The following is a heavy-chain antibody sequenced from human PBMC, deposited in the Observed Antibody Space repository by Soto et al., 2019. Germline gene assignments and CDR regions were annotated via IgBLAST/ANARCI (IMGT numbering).Heavy chain of an antibody. CDR2: VYYSGST. Sequence: SETLSLTCTVSGGSISSGGYYWSWIRQHPGKGLEWIGYVYYSGSTYYNPSLKSRVTISVDTSKNQFSLKLSSVTAADTAVYYCARDHKRSSWYWFDPWGQGTLVTVSS. V-gene: IGHV4-31*03. CDR1: GGSISSGGYY. D-gene: IGHD6-13*01. CDR3: ARDHKRSSWYWFDP. J-gene: IGHJ5*02.